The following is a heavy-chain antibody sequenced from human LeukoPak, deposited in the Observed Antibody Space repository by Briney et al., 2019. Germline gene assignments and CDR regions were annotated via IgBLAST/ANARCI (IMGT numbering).Heavy chain of an antibody. CDR2: ISGSGGST. CDR3: AKAYFAMVRGPFDY. V-gene: IGHV3-23*01. D-gene: IGHD3-10*01. CDR1: GLTFSSYA. Sequence: GGSLRLSCAASGLTFSSYAMSWVRQAPGKGLEWVSAISGSGGSTYYADSVKGRFTISRDNSKNTLYLQMNSLRAEDTAVYYCAKAYFAMVRGPFDYWGQGTLVTVSS. J-gene: IGHJ4*02.